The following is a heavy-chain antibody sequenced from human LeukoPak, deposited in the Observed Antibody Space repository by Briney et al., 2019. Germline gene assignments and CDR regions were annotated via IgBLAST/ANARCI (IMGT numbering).Heavy chain of an antibody. J-gene: IGHJ4*02. CDR1: GFTFSDYA. CDR3: ARPYYYGPGSYNYFYS. Sequence: GGSLRLSCAASGFTFSDYAMHWVRQAPGKGLEWVAVMSYDGSNKYYADSVKGRFTISRDNFKNTLYLQMNSLRPEDTAVNYCARPYYYGPGSYNYFYSWGQGTLVTVSS. V-gene: IGHV3-30-3*01. D-gene: IGHD3-10*01. CDR2: MSYDGSNK.